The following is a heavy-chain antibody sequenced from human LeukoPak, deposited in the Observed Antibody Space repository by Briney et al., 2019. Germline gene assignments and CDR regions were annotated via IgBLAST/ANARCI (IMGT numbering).Heavy chain of an antibody. D-gene: IGHD4-23*01. J-gene: IGHJ4*02. CDR2: IRYDGSNK. Sequence: PGGSLRLSCAASGITFSSYGMHWVRQAPGKGLEWVAFIRYDGSNKYYADSVKGRFTISRDNSKNTLYLQMNSLRAEDTAVYYCARDGDGMVGGKLDYWGQGTLVTVSS. V-gene: IGHV3-30*02. CDR3: ARDGDGMVGGKLDY. CDR1: GITFSSYG.